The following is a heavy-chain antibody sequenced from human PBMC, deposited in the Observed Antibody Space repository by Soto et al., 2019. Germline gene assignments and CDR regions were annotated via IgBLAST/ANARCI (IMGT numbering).Heavy chain of an antibody. D-gene: IGHD3-10*01. CDR2: INGDGTTT. CDR3: ASIPMVRGPSDY. Sequence: EVRLVESGGGLVQPGGSLRLSCAASGFTFSTYWMHWVRHAPGKGLVWVSRINGDGTTTQYADSVKGRFTISRDKAKNTLSLQRNTLRGDDTAMYYCASIPMVRGPSDYWGQGTLVTVSS. V-gene: IGHV3-74*02. CDR1: GFTFSTYW. J-gene: IGHJ4*02.